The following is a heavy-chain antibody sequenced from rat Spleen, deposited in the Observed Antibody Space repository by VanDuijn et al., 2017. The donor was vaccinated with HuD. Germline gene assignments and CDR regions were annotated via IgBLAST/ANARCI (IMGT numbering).Heavy chain of an antibody. CDR1: GFSLTSYG. D-gene: IGHD1-12*01. J-gene: IGHJ2*01. Sequence: QVQMKETGPGLVQTTQTLSVTCTVSGFSLTSYGVHWVRQAPGKGLEWMGIIWGDGSTNYNSALKSRLSISRDTSKSQVFLEMNSLQPEDTGTYYCAREGQYYERLFDYWGQGVMVTVSS. CDR2: IWGDGST. V-gene: IGHV2-77*01. CDR3: AREGQYYERLFDY.